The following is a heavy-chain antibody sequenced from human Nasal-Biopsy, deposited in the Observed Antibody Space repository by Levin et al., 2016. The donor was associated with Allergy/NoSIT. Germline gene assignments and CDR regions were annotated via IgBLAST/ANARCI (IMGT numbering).Heavy chain of an antibody. V-gene: IGHV3-33*06. CDR1: GFTFTTYG. CDR2: IWPDGINK. Sequence: GESLKISCAASGFTFTTYGMHWVRQAPGKGLEWVAIIWPDGINKYYGDAVKGRFTISRDNSKNTLYLHINSLRGDDTAVYYCAKYAEGSGFRQFDSWGQGTLVTVSS. CDR3: AKYAEGSGFRQFDS. J-gene: IGHJ4*02. D-gene: IGHD3-22*01.